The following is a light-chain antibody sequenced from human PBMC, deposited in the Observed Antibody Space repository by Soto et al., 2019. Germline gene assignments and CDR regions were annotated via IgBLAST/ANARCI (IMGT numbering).Light chain of an antibody. CDR1: QSVSSTY. J-gene: IGKJ3*01. Sequence: EFVLTQSPGILSLSPGERATLSCRASQSVSSTYIAWYQQKPGQAPRVVIYGGSTRATGIPDRFSGSGSGTDFTLIISRLEPEDFAVYYCQQYGRSPSFSFGPGTKVDMK. CDR3: QQYGRSPSFS. V-gene: IGKV3-20*01. CDR2: GGS.